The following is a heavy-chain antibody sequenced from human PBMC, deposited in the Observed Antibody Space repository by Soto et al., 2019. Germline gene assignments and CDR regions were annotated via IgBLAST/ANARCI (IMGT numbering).Heavy chain of an antibody. V-gene: IGHV1-69*01. CDR3: ARDCSGGSCHPPAFDI. CDR2: IIPIFGTA. J-gene: IGHJ3*02. Sequence: QVQLVQSGAEVKKPGSSVKVSCKASGGTFSSYAISWVRQAPGQGLEWMGGIIPIFGTANYAQKFQGRVTITADESTSTAYMELSSLRSEDKAVYYCARDCSGGSCHPPAFDIWGQGTMVTVSS. D-gene: IGHD2-15*01. CDR1: GGTFSSYA.